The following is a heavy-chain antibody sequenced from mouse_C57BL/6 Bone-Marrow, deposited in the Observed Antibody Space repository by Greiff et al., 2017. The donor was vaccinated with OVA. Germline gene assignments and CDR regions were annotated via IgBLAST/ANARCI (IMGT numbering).Heavy chain of an antibody. J-gene: IGHJ3*01. CDR3: ARSGYGTRFVY. CDR2: ISNGGGST. V-gene: IGHV5-12*01. Sequence: EVMLVESGGGLVQPGGSLKLSCAASGFTFSDYYMYWVRQTPEKRLEWVAYISNGGGSTYYPDTVKGRFTISRDNAKNTLYLQMSRLKSEDTAMYYCARSGYGTRFVYWGQGTLVTVSA. CDR1: GFTFSDYY. D-gene: IGHD1-1*01.